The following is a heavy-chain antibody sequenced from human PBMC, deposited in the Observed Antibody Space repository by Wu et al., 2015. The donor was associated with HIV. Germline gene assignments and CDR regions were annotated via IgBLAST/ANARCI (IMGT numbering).Heavy chain of an antibody. CDR3: RPKQSNCYKWSRFHHHYGMDV. V-gene: IGHV1-69*13. J-gene: IGHJ6*02. Sequence: QVQLVQSGAEVKKPGSSVRVSCKASGGNFKNYAVNWVRQAPGQGLEWMGRSTPQFGRPKYAQRFLGRVTIIADESTSTAYMELSSLTSEDTATYFCRPKQSNCYKWSRFHHHYGMDVVGTKGPRSPS. CDR2: STPQFGRP. D-gene: IGHD2-8*01. CDR1: GGNFKNYA.